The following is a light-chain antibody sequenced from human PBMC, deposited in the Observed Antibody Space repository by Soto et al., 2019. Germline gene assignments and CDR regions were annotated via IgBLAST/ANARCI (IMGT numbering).Light chain of an antibody. CDR3: QQLNAYPHS. CDR2: GAS. V-gene: IGKV1-9*01. CDR1: QDITKY. Sequence: DIQLTQSPSFLSASVGDRVTITCRASQDITKYLAWYLQRPGKAPKLLISGASTLQSGVPSRFSGSGSGTEFTLTVSSLQPEDFATYYCQQLNAYPHSFGGGTKVDIK. J-gene: IGKJ4*01.